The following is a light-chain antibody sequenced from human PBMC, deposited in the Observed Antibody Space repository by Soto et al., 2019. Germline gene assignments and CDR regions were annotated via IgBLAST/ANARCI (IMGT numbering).Light chain of an antibody. CDR3: QQYNKWPTIT. CDR2: DTX. J-gene: IGKJ5*01. CDR1: QHLRSN. Sequence: IVLTQCPGTLSLSPGERATLSCRASQHLRSNYLAWYVHKPGQAPRLLXXDTXTRATGIPARFSGSGSGTEFTLTISSLQSEDFAVYYCQQYNKWPTITFGQGTRLEIK. V-gene: IGKV3-15*01.